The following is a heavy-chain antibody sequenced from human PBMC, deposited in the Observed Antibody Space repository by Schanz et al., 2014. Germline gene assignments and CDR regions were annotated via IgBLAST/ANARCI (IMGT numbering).Heavy chain of an antibody. CDR1: GYTFTAYG. J-gene: IGHJ6*03. Sequence: VQSVHSGTEVQKLGASVKVSCQTSGYTFTAYGINWVRQAPGQGLEWMGWISAYNGNTNYAQKLQGRVTMTTDTSTSTAYMELRNLRSDDTAVYYCARDHVATTDYDYFFYYLDVWATGITVIVSS. CDR3: ARDHVATTDYDYFFYYLDV. V-gene: IGHV1-18*01. D-gene: IGHD1-1*01. CDR2: ISAYNGNT.